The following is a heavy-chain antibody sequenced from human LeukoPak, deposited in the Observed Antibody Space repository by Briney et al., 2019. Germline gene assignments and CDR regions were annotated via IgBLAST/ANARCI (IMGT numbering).Heavy chain of an antibody. CDR3: ARGEGYYSYDAFDI. Sequence: GGSLRLSCAASGFTFSSYWMNWVRQAPGKGLVWVSRINSDGSSTSYADSVKGRFTISRDNAKNTLYLQMNSLRAEDTAVYYCARGEGYYSYDAFDIWGQGTMVTVSS. CDR2: INSDGSST. CDR1: GFTFSSYW. V-gene: IGHV3-74*01. J-gene: IGHJ3*02. D-gene: IGHD3-22*01.